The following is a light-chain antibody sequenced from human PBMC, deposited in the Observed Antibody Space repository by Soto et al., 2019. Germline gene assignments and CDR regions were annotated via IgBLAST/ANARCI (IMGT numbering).Light chain of an antibody. CDR3: QQYHTWPA. J-gene: IGKJ4*02. Sequence: EILMTQSPATLSVSPGERATLSCRASENVNQNLAWYQQKPGQAPRLLIYGASARATGIPARFSGSGSRTEFTLTIGSLQSEDFALYYCQQYHTWPAFGRGTRVEIK. CDR1: ENVNQN. V-gene: IGKV3-15*01. CDR2: GAS.